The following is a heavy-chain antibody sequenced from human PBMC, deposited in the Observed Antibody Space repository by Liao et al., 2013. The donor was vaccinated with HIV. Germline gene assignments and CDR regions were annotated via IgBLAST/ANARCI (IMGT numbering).Heavy chain of an antibody. D-gene: IGHD6-13*01. Sequence: QVQLQESGPGLVKPSQTLSLTCSVSGGSISSGSHYWNWIRQPAGKGLDWIGRIYTSGSTNYNPSLQSRVTISLDTSKNQFSLKLSSVTAADTAVYYCAREPYGSSWFSPFQHWGQGTLVTVSS. CDR3: AREPYGSSWFSPFQH. V-gene: IGHV4-61*02. J-gene: IGHJ1*01. CDR1: GGSISSGSHY. CDR2: IYTSGST.